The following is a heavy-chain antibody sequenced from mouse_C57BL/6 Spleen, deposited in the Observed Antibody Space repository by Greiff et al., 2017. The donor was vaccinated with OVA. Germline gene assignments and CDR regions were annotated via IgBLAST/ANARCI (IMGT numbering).Heavy chain of an antibody. CDR1: GYPFPSYW. CDR2: IHPSDSDT. Sequence: QVQLQQPGAELVKPGASVKVSCKASGYPFPSYWMHWGKQRPGQGLEWIGWIHPSDSDTNYNQKFKGKATLTVDKSSSTAYMQLSSLTSEDSAVYYCAIEGNGPWFAYWGQGTLVTVSA. D-gene: IGHD1-1*02. J-gene: IGHJ3*01. CDR3: AIEGNGPWFAY. V-gene: IGHV1-74*01.